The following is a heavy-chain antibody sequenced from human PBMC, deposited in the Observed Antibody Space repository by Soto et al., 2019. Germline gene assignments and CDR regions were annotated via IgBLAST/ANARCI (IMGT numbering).Heavy chain of an antibody. CDR3: AKGRTYYYDSSGYSGYFQH. Sequence: QVQLVESGGGVVQPGRSLRLSCAASGFTFSSYGMHWVRQAPGKGLEWVAVISYDGSNKYYADSVKGRFTISRDNYKNTLYLQMNSLRAEDTAVYYCAKGRTYYYDSSGYSGYFQHWGQGTLVTVSS. CDR2: ISYDGSNK. D-gene: IGHD3-22*01. J-gene: IGHJ1*01. CDR1: GFTFSSYG. V-gene: IGHV3-30*18.